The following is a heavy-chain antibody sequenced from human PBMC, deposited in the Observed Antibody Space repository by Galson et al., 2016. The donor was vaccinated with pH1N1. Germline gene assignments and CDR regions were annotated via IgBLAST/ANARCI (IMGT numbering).Heavy chain of an antibody. CDR2: TMPIFGTT. CDR1: GYRFTTYY. J-gene: IGHJ3*01. D-gene: IGHD1-14*01. V-gene: IGHV1-69*13. Sequence: SVKVSCKASGYRFTTYYMHWVRQAPGQGPEWMGGTMPIFGTTKYEQKFQGRVTITADEMSGSAYMELSGLTSMDTAVYYCVRSTGYNKVNGPFDVWGQGTLVIVSS. CDR3: VRSTGYNKVNGPFDV.